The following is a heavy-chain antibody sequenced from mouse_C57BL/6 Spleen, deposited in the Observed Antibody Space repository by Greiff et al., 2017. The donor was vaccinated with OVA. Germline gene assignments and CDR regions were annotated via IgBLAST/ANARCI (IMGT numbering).Heavy chain of an antibody. Sequence: EVQLQQSGPVLVKPGASVKMSCKASGYTFTDYYMNWVKQSHGKSLEWIGVINPYNGGTSYNQKFKGKATLTVDKSSSTAYMELNSLTSEDSAVYYCARKGNYYGSAMDYWGQGTSVTVSS. CDR1: GYTFTDYY. D-gene: IGHD1-1*01. V-gene: IGHV1-19*01. CDR3: ARKGNYYGSAMDY. J-gene: IGHJ4*01. CDR2: INPYNGGT.